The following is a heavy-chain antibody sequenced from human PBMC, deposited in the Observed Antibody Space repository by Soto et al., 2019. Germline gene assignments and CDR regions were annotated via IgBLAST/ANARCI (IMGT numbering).Heavy chain of an antibody. Sequence: QVQLVQSGAEVKKPGASVKVSCKASGYTFTSYGISWVRQAPGQGLEWMGWISAYNGNTNYAQKLQGRVTMTTDTTTSTAYKELRSLRSDDTGVYYCARGGYYYDSSGYPPLGYWGQGNLVTVSS. D-gene: IGHD3-22*01. CDR1: GYTFTSYG. CDR3: ARGGYYYDSSGYPPLGY. J-gene: IGHJ4*02. V-gene: IGHV1-18*04. CDR2: ISAYNGNT.